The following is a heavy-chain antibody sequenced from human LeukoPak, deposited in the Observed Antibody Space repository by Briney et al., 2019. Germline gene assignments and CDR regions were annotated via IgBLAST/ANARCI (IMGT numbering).Heavy chain of an antibody. CDR3: AKDELGSGSYDAFDI. V-gene: IGHV3-23*01. CDR2: VSGRGRNT. CDR1: GFTFGTYG. D-gene: IGHD1-26*01. J-gene: IGHJ3*02. Sequence: GGTLRLSCAASGFTFGTYGMTWVRQAPGKGLEWVSSVSGRGRNTYYADFVKGRFTISRDNSKNTLYLQMNSLRAEDTAVYYCAKDELGSGSYDAFDIWGQGTMVTVSS.